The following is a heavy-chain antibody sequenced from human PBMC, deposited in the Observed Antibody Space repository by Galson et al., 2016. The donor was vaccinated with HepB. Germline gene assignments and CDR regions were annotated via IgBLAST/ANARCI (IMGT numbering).Heavy chain of an antibody. CDR2: INNDGSST. D-gene: IGHD2/OR15-2a*01. J-gene: IGHJ4*02. V-gene: IGHV3-74*01. CDR3: ARGTFTFIVY. Sequence: SLRLSCAATGLSFSFSWMHWVRQAPGKGLEWVSRINNDGSSTNYADSVKGRFTISRDNSKNTLYLQMNSLRAEDTAVYHCARGTFTFIVYWGQGTLVTVSS. CDR1: GLSFSFSW.